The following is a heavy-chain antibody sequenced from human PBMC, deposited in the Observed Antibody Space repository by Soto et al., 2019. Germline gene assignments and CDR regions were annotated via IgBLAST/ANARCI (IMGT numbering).Heavy chain of an antibody. D-gene: IGHD2-2*01. J-gene: IGHJ6*02. V-gene: IGHV1-69*13. Sequence: SVKVSCKASGGTFSSYAISWVRQAPGQGLEWMGGIIPIFGTANYAQKFQGRVTISADESTSTAYMELSSLRSEDTAVYYCARAGVPAAFPYSYYGIDVWGQGTTVTVSS. CDR2: IIPIFGTA. CDR3: ARAGVPAAFPYSYYGIDV. CDR1: GGTFSSYA.